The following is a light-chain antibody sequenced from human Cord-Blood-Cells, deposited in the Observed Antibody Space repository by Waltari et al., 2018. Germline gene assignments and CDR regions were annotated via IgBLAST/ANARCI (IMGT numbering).Light chain of an antibody. CDR2: EDN. J-gene: IGLJ3*02. CDR3: QSYDSSNRV. CDR1: RGSIARNY. Sequence: NLMLTQPHSVSESPGKTVTISCTRSRGSIARNYVQWYQQRPGSSPTTVIYEDNQRPSGVPDRFSGSIDSSSNSASLTISGLKTEDEADYYCQSYDSSNRVFGGGTKLTVL. V-gene: IGLV6-57*01.